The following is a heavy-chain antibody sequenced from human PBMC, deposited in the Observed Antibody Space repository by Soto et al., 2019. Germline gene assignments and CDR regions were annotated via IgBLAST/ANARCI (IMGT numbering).Heavy chain of an antibody. D-gene: IGHD6-13*01. CDR3: ASPPGGAAAGTWYYYYGMDV. Sequence: GGSLRLSCAASGFTFSSYWMSWVRQAPGKGLEWVANIKQDGSEKYYVDSVKGRFTISRDNAKNSLYLQMNSLRAEDTAVYYCASPPGGAAAGTWYYYYGMDVWGQGTTVTVSS. CDR1: GFTFSSYW. V-gene: IGHV3-7*05. CDR2: IKQDGSEK. J-gene: IGHJ6*02.